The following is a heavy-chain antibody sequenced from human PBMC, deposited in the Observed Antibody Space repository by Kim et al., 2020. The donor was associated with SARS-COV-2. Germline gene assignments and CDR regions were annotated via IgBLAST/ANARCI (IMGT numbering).Heavy chain of an antibody. D-gene: IGHD3-10*01. CDR2: ISGSGGST. CDR1: GFTFSSYA. Sequence: GGSLRLSCAASGFTFSSYAMSWVRQAPGKGLEWVSAISGSGGSTYYADSVKGRFTISRDNSKNTLYLQMNSLRAEDTAVYYCAKVRPMVRGGPTYYFDYWGQGTLVTVSS. V-gene: IGHV3-23*01. J-gene: IGHJ4*02. CDR3: AKVRPMVRGGPTYYFDY.